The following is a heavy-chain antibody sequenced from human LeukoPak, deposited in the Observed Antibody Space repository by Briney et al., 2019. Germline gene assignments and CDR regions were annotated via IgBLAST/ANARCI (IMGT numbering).Heavy chain of an antibody. CDR3: AMDSGSYGAFDI. J-gene: IGHJ3*02. CDR2: ISAYNGNT. CDR1: GYTFTSYG. V-gene: IGHV1-18*01. D-gene: IGHD3-10*01. Sequence: SVKVSCQASGYTFTSYGISWVRQAPGQGVEWLGWISAYNGNTNYAQKLQGRVTMTTHTSTSTAYMELRSLTADDTAVYYCAMDSGSYGAFDIWGQGTMVTVSS.